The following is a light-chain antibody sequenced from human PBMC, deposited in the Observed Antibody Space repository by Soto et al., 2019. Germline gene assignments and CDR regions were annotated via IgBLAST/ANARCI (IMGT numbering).Light chain of an antibody. Sequence: IQMTQSPSTLSASVGDRVTITCRASLSISSWLAWYQQKPGKAPKLLIYKASSLESGVPSRFSGSGSGTEFPLTISSLQPDDFATYYCQQYNSYSRSWTFGQGTKVDIK. CDR3: QQYNSYSRSWT. J-gene: IGKJ1*01. CDR1: LSISSW. V-gene: IGKV1-5*03. CDR2: KAS.